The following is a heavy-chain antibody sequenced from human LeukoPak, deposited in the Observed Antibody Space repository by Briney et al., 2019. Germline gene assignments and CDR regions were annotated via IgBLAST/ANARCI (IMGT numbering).Heavy chain of an antibody. CDR2: INPNSGVT. D-gene: IGHD3-10*01. Sequence: ASVKVSCKASGYTFTGYYLHWVRQAPGQGLEWMGWINPNSGVTSSAQRFQGRVTMTRDTSISTAYMELSRLRSDDTAVYYCAKDEYYGSGSYTGHWGQGTLVTVSS. V-gene: IGHV1-2*02. CDR1: GYTFTGYY. CDR3: AKDEYYGSGSYTGH. J-gene: IGHJ4*02.